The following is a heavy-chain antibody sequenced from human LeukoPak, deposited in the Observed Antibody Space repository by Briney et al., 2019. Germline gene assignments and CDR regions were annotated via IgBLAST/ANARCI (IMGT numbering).Heavy chain of an antibody. CDR2: IRYDGISK. J-gene: IGHJ4*02. CDR1: GFTFSSYG. V-gene: IGHV3-30*02. D-gene: IGHD6-13*01. Sequence: GGSLRLSCAASGFTFSSYGMHWVRQAPGKGLEWVAFIRYDGISKYYADSVKGRFTISRDNSKNTLYLQMNSLRAEDTAVYYCASITSSWYADYWGQGTLVTVSS. CDR3: ASITSSWYADY.